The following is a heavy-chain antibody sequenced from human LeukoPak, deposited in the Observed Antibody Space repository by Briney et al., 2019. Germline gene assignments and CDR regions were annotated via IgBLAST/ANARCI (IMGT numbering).Heavy chain of an antibody. J-gene: IGHJ4*02. CDR3: ARRHFDY. CDR2: ISYDGSNK. Sequence: PGGSLRLSCAASGFTFSSYAMHWVRQAPGKGLEWVAVISYDGSNKYYADSVKGRFTISRDNSKNTLYLQMNSLRAEDTAVYYCARRHFDYWGQGTLVTVSS. V-gene: IGHV3-30-3*01. CDR1: GFTFSSYA.